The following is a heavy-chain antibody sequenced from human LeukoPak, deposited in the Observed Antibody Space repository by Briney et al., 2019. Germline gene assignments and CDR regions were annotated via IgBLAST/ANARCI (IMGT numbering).Heavy chain of an antibody. V-gene: IGHV3-7*03. CDR2: IKQDGSEK. D-gene: IGHD2-15*01. Sequence: GGSQRLSCAASGFTFSSYWMSWVRQAPGKGLEWVANIKQDGSEKYYVDSVKGRFTISRDNAKNSLYLQMNSLRAEDTAVYYCARDRWYCSGGSCYVNYFDYWGQGTLVTVSS. J-gene: IGHJ4*02. CDR1: GFTFSSYW. CDR3: ARDRWYCSGGSCYVNYFDY.